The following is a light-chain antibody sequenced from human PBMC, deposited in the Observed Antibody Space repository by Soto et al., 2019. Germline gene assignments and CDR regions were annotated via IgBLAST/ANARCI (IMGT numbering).Light chain of an antibody. J-gene: IGKJ1*01. CDR2: GAS. CDR3: QQYYKWPPWT. CDR1: QSIGSD. V-gene: IGKV3-15*01. Sequence: EIVMTQSPATLSVSPGERVSLSCRASQSIGSDLAWYQQTPGQAPRLLFYGASTRATGFPARFSGSGSGTEFTLTISSLESEDFAVYYCQQYYKWPPWTFGQGTRVEIK.